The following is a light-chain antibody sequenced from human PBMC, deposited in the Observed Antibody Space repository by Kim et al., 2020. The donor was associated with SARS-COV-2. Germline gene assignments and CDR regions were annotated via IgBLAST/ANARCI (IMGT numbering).Light chain of an antibody. CDR1: QGISNF. CDR3: QKYNSAPLT. J-gene: IGKJ4*01. CDR2: GAS. Sequence: ASVGDRVTITCRASQGISNFLARYQQKPGKIPNLLIYGASTLQSGVPSRFSGSGSGTDFTLTINSLQPEDVATYYCQKYNSAPLTFGGGTKVDIK. V-gene: IGKV1-27*01.